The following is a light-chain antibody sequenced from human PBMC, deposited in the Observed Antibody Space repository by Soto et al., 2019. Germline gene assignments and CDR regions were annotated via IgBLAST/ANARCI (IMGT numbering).Light chain of an antibody. CDR2: GNI. Sequence: QSVLTQPPSASGTPGQRVTISCSGSSSNIGSNTVNWYQQLPGTAPKLLLYGNINRPSGVPDRFSGSKSGTSASLAITGLQAEDEADYYCQSYDTSLSAYVFGTGTKVTVL. J-gene: IGLJ1*01. CDR3: QSYDTSLSAYV. V-gene: IGLV1-44*01. CDR1: SSNIGSNT.